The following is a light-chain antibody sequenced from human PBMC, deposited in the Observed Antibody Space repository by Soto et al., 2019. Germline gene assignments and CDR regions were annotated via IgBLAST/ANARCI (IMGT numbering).Light chain of an antibody. CDR3: QQRRA. CDR1: QSVSSY. Sequence: EIVLTQSPATLSLSPGERATLSCRASQSVSSYLAWYQQKPGQAPRLLIYDASNRATGIPARFSGSGSGTDFTLTISSLEPEDFGVYYCQQRRAFGGGTKV. J-gene: IGKJ4*01. CDR2: DAS. V-gene: IGKV3-11*01.